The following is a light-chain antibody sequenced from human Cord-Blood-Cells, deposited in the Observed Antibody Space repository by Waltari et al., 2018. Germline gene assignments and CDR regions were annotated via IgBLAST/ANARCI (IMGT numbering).Light chain of an antibody. CDR3: QQYNSYSVYT. Sequence: DIQMTPSPSTLSASVGASVTITCLASQSISSWLAWYQQKPGKAPKLLIYDASSLESGVPSRFSGSGSGTEFTLTISSLQPDDFATYYCQQYNSYSVYTFGQGTKLEIK. CDR2: DAS. V-gene: IGKV1-5*01. CDR1: QSISSW. J-gene: IGKJ2*01.